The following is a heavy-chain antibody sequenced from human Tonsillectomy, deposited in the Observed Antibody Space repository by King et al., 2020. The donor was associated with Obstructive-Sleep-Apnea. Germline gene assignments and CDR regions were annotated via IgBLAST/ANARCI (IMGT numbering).Heavy chain of an antibody. CDR1: GGSISTYY. Sequence: QLQESGPGLVKPSETLSLTCTVSGGSISTYYWSWLRQPPGKRLEWIGYIYYSGSSNYNPSLQRRVSISVDTSKNQFSLKLTSVTAADTAVYYCARSPYGSGIIDYFDPWGQGTLVTVSS. CDR2: IYYSGSS. V-gene: IGHV4-59*01. D-gene: IGHD3-10*01. J-gene: IGHJ5*02. CDR3: ARSPYGSGIIDYFDP.